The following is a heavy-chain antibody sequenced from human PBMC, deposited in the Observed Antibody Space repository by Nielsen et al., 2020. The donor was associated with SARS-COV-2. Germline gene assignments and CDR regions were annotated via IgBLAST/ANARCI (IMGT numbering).Heavy chain of an antibody. CDR2: ISYNGDNK. Sequence: GESLKISRAASGFTFSGYAMHWVRQAPGKGLEWVAFISYNGDNKYYADSVKGRFTISRDNSKNTLYLGVNSLRPEDTAVYFCGRAFDIWGQGTMVTVSS. J-gene: IGHJ3*02. CDR3: GRAFDI. V-gene: IGHV3-30*04. CDR1: GFTFSGYA.